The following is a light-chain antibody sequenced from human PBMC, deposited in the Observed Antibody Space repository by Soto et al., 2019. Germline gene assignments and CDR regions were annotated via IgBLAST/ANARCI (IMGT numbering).Light chain of an antibody. CDR1: QSVSSD. Sequence: EIVMTQSPATLSVSPGDRVTLSYRASQSVSSDLAWYQHKPGQPPRLLIYGASTRATGIPDTFSGSGSGTEFTLTISSLQSEDSAVYYCQQYFDWRTFGQGTKVDIK. CDR2: GAS. CDR3: QQYFDWRT. J-gene: IGKJ1*01. V-gene: IGKV3-15*01.